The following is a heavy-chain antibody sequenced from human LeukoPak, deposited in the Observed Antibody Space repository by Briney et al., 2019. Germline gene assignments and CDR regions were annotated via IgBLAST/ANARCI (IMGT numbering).Heavy chain of an antibody. D-gene: IGHD3-16*01. CDR3: RGGDGGPDY. CDR1: GFTFSSYG. V-gene: IGHV3-33*01. CDR2: IWYDGSNK. Sequence: PGGSLRLSCAASGFTFSSYGMHWVRQAPGKGLEWVAVIWYDGSNKYYADSVKGRFTISRDNSKNTLYLQMNSLRAEDTAVYYCRGGDGGPDYWGQGTLVTVSS. J-gene: IGHJ4*02.